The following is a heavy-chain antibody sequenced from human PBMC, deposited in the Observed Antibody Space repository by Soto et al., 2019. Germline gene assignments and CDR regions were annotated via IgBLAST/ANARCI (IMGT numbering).Heavy chain of an antibody. Sequence: SETLSLTCTVSGASISSRDSYWSWFRQPPGKGLEWIGYIYLSGSNYYNPSLKSRVSISEDTSNNHFSLKLSSVTAADTAVYYCARGLYGYYAFDHWGQGALVTVSS. CDR2: IYLSGSN. CDR1: GASISSRDSY. CDR3: ARGLYGYYAFDH. D-gene: IGHD4-17*01. J-gene: IGHJ4*02. V-gene: IGHV4-30-4*01.